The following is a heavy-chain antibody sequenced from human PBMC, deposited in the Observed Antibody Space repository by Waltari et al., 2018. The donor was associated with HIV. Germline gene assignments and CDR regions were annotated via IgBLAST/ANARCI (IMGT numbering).Heavy chain of an antibody. J-gene: IGHJ4*02. CDR3: ARQTTTGIIPGPSHY. CDR2: IDYSVNT. V-gene: IGHV4-39*01. D-gene: IGHD1-1*01. Sequence: QLQLQESGPGLVKPSATLSLTCTVSGDSISSSSYYWGWIRQPPGKGLEWIGSIDYSVNTYYNPSLRSRVTISVDTSKNQFSLKLRSVTAADTAVYYCARQTTTGIIPGPSHYWGLGTLVTVSS. CDR1: GDSISSSSYY.